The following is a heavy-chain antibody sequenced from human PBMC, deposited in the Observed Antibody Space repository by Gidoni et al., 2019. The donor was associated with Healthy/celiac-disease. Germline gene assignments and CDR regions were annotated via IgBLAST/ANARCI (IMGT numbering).Heavy chain of an antibody. V-gene: IGHV3-48*02. Sequence: EVQLVESGGGLVQPGGSLRLSCAASGFTFISHSMNWVRRAPGKGLEGVSYISSSSSTIYYADSVKGRFTISRDNAKNSLYLQMNSLRDEDTAVYYCARIRGSGSYFSRFDYWGQGTLVTVSS. CDR2: ISSSSSTI. J-gene: IGHJ4*02. CDR1: GFTFISHS. D-gene: IGHD3-10*01. CDR3: ARIRGSGSYFSRFDY.